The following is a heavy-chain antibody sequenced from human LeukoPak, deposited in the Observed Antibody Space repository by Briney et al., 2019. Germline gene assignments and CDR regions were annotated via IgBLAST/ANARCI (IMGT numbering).Heavy chain of an antibody. V-gene: IGHV4-59*08. J-gene: IGHJ6*02. CDR3: ASVPHITMVRGVTNRYYYYYGMDV. CDR2: IYYSGST. D-gene: IGHD3-10*01. CDR1: GGSISSYY. Sequence: SETLSLTCTVSGGSISSYYWSWIRQPPGKGLEWIGYIYYSGSTNYNPSLRSRVTISVDTSKNQFSLKLSSVTAADTAVYYCASVPHITMVRGVTNRYYYYYGMDVWGQGTTVTVSS.